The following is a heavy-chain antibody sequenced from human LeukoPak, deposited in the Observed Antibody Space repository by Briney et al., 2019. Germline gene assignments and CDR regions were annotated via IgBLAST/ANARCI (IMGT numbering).Heavy chain of an antibody. CDR3: ARDTQWLAAHYFDY. CDR2: ISYDGSNK. Sequence: PGGSLRLSCAASGFTFSSYSMNWVRQAPGKGLEWVAVISYDGSNKYYADSVKGRFTISRDNSKNTLYLQMNSLRAEDTAVYYCARDTQWLAAHYFDYWGQGTLVTVSS. CDR1: GFTFSSYS. J-gene: IGHJ4*02. D-gene: IGHD6-19*01. V-gene: IGHV3-30*03.